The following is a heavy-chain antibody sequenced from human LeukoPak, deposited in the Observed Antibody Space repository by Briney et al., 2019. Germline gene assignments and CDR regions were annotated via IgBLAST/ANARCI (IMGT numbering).Heavy chain of an antibody. CDR2: IYYSGST. V-gene: IGHV4-39*02. J-gene: IGHJ4*02. D-gene: IGHD6-19*01. Sequence: SETLSLTCTVSGGSISSSSYYWGWIRQPPGKGLEWIGSIYYSGSTYYNPSLKSRVTISVDTSKNQFSLKLSSVPAADTAVYYCAREGRIAVAGEVGYYFDYWGQGTLVTVSS. CDR1: GGSISSSSYY. CDR3: AREGRIAVAGEVGYYFDY.